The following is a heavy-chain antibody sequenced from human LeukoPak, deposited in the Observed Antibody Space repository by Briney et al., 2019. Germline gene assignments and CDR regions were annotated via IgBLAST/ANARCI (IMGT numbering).Heavy chain of an antibody. Sequence: GGSLRLSCAASGFTVSSNYMSWVRQAPGKGLEWVSIIYSDGSTYYRDSVKGRFTISRDNSKNTLYLQMNSLRPEDTAVYYCARARFGYNRGPFDYWGQGILVTVSS. J-gene: IGHJ4*02. CDR1: GFTVSSNY. V-gene: IGHV3-66*02. CDR2: IYSDGST. CDR3: ARARFGYNRGPFDY. D-gene: IGHD5-24*01.